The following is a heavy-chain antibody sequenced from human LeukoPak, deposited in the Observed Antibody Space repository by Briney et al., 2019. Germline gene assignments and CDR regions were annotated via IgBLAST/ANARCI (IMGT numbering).Heavy chain of an antibody. CDR3: ARGPEYYYGSGSYDYYGMDV. J-gene: IGHJ6*02. D-gene: IGHD3-10*01. V-gene: IGHV1-18*01. Sequence: ASVKVSCKASGYTSTSYGISWVRQAPGQGLEWMGWISAYNGNTNYAQKLQGRVTMTTDTSTSTAYMELRSLRSDDTAVYYCARGPEYYYGSGSYDYYGMDVWGQGTMVTVSS. CDR2: ISAYNGNT. CDR1: GYTSTSYG.